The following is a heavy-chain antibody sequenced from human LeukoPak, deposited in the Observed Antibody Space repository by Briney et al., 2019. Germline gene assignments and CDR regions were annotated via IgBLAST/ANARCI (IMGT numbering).Heavy chain of an antibody. Sequence: GESLKISCKCSGYSFISYWIGWVRQMPGKGLEWMGIIYPGDSDTRYSPSFQGQVTIAADKSISTAYLQWSSLKASDTAMYYCARLAVATTRAFDYWGQGTLVTVSS. V-gene: IGHV5-51*01. D-gene: IGHD5-12*01. CDR3: ARLAVATTRAFDY. J-gene: IGHJ4*02. CDR1: GYSFISYW. CDR2: IYPGDSDT.